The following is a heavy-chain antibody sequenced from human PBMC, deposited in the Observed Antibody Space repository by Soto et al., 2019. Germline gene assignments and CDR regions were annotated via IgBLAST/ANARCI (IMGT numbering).Heavy chain of an antibody. V-gene: IGHV5-51*01. J-gene: IGHJ3*02. D-gene: IGHD2-2*01. CDR3: ARLIPYCSSTSCYGPDAFDI. CDR2: IYPGDSDT. Sequence: PGESLKISCKGSGYSFTSYWIGWVRQMPGKGLEWMGIIYPGDSDTRYSPSFQGQVTISADKSISTAYLQWSSLKASDTAMYYCARLIPYCSSTSCYGPDAFDIWGQGTMVTVSS. CDR1: GYSFTSYW.